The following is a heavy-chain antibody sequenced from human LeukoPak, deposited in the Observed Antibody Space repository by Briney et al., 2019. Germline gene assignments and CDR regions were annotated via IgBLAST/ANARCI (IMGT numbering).Heavy chain of an antibody. CDR2: ISYDGSNK. D-gene: IGHD5-18*01. Sequence: PGGSLRLSCAASGFTFSSYAMHWVRQAPGKGLEWVAVISYDGSNKYYADSVKGRFTISRDNSKNTLYLQMNSLRAEDTAVYYCARDGSDYRHSYGYGVYFDYWGQGTLVTVSS. V-gene: IGHV3-30-3*01. CDR1: GFTFSSYA. J-gene: IGHJ4*02. CDR3: ARDGSDYRHSYGYGVYFDY.